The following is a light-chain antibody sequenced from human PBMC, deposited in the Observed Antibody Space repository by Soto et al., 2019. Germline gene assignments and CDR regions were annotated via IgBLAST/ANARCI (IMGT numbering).Light chain of an antibody. CDR1: SSDVGGHNY. V-gene: IGLV2-14*01. J-gene: IGLJ1*01. CDR2: EVT. Sequence: QSVLTQPASVSGSPGQSITVSCTGTSSDVGGHNYVSWFQQHPGQAPKLLIYEVTTRPSGVSTRFSGSKSGNTASLTISGLQAEDEADYHCSSYSSSGAIFVLGNGTKLT. CDR3: SSYSSSGAIFV.